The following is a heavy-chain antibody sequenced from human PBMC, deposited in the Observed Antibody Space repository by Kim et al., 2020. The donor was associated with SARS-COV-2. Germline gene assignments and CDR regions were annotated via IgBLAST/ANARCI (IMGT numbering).Heavy chain of an antibody. V-gene: IGHV3-30*18. Sequence: GGSLRLSCAASGFTFSSYGMHWVRQAPGKGLEWVAVISYDGSNKYYADSVKGRFTISRDNSKNTLYLQMNSLRAEDTAVYYCAKDLSSSWPWEGYFDYWGQGTLVTVSS. CDR1: GFTFSSYG. D-gene: IGHD6-13*01. CDR2: ISYDGSNK. J-gene: IGHJ4*02. CDR3: AKDLSSSWPWEGYFDY.